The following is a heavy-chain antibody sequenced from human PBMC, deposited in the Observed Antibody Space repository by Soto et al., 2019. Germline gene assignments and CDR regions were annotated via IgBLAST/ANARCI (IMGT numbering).Heavy chain of an antibody. CDR2: ISGSADST. V-gene: IGHV3-23*01. Sequence: WGVLRLSCAASGFSFSSYAMNWVRQAPGKGLEWVSTISGSADSTYYADSVKGRFTISRDNSKNTVDLQMNSLRADDTAVYYCAKGTIGYCSRTSCLYYFDYWGQGTLVTVSS. J-gene: IGHJ4*02. D-gene: IGHD2-2*01. CDR3: AKGTIGYCSRTSCLYYFDY. CDR1: GFSFSSYA.